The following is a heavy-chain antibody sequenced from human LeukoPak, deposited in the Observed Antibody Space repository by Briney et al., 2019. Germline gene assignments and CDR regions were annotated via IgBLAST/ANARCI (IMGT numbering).Heavy chain of an antibody. J-gene: IGHJ5*02. CDR3: ARGHLGLSP. V-gene: IGHV4-59*01. CDR1: GGSISGYS. CDR2: FHNSRTT. Sequence: PTETLSLTCTVSGGSISGYSWTWIRQPPGQGLEWIGYFHNSRTTSYNPSLTGRVTISVDTAMDQISRKLNSVTAADTAVYYCARGHLGLSPWGQGTLVTVSS. D-gene: IGHD3-10*01.